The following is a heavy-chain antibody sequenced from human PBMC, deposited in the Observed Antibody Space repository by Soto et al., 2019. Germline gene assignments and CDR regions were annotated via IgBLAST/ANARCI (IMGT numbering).Heavy chain of an antibody. Sequence: PSETLSLTCTVSGGSISSSSYYWGWVRQPPGKGLEWIGSIYYSGSTYYNPSLKSRVTISVDTSKNQFSLKLSSVTAADTAVYYCARHTAAGYSYGPTHFEYWGQGTLVTVSS. CDR1: GGSISSSSYY. CDR2: IYYSGST. V-gene: IGHV4-39*01. D-gene: IGHD5-18*01. CDR3: ARHTAAGYSYGPTHFEY. J-gene: IGHJ4*02.